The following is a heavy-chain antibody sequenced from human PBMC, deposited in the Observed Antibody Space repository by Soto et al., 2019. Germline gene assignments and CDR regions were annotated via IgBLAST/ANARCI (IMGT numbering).Heavy chain of an antibody. CDR3: AKQSADDILTGYYYYFDY. Sequence: PGGSLRLSCAASGFTFSSYGMHWVRQAPGKGLEWVAVISYDGSNKYYADSVKGRFTISRDNSKNTLYLQMNSLRAEDTAVYYCAKQSADDILTGYYYYFDYWGQGTLVTVSS. J-gene: IGHJ4*02. V-gene: IGHV3-30*18. D-gene: IGHD3-9*01. CDR1: GFTFSSYG. CDR2: ISYDGSNK.